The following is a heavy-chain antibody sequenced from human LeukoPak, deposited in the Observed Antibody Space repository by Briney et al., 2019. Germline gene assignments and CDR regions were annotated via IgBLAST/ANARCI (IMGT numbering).Heavy chain of an antibody. CDR1: GGSFSGYY. Sequence: PSETLSLTCAVYGGSFSGYYWSWIRQPPGKGLEWIGEINHSGSTNYNPSLKSRVTISVDTSKNQFSLKLSSVTAADTAVYYCARGLIVVVPAASYYYGMDVWGKGTTVTVSS. V-gene: IGHV4-34*01. D-gene: IGHD2-2*01. CDR3: ARGLIVVVPAASYYYGMDV. CDR2: INHSGST. J-gene: IGHJ6*04.